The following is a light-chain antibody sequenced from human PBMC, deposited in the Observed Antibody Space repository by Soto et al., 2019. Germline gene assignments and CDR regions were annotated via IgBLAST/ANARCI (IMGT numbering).Light chain of an antibody. CDR3: QHRSNWPRT. CDR2: DAS. V-gene: IGKV3-11*01. J-gene: IGKJ1*01. Sequence: EIVLTQSPATLSLSPGERATLSCRASQSVSSYLAWYQQKPGQAPRLLIYDASNRATGIPARSSGSGSGTDFTLTISSLEPEDFAVYYCQHRSNWPRTFGQGTKVEIK. CDR1: QSVSSY.